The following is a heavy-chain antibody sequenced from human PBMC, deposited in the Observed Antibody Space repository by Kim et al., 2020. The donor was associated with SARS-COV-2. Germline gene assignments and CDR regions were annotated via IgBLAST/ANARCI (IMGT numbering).Heavy chain of an antibody. J-gene: IGHJ4*02. V-gene: IGHV4-4*02. CDR1: GGSISSSNW. D-gene: IGHD3-9*01. CDR2: IYHSGST. CDR3: ARARSSVLRYFDWPYNSLQN. Sequence: SETLSLTCAVSGGSISSSNWWSWVRQPPGKGLEWIGEIYHSGSTNYNPSLKSRVTISVDKSKNQFSLKLSSVTAADTAVDYCARARSSVLRYFDWPYNSLQNWGQGTLVTVSS.